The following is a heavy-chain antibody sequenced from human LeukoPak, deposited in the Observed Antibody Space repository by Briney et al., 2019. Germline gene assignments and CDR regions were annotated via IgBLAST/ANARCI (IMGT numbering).Heavy chain of an antibody. V-gene: IGHV4-30-4*01. J-gene: IGHJ4*02. D-gene: IGHD3-22*01. Sequence: PSETLSLTCAVYGGSFSGYYWSWIRQPPGKGLEWIGYIYYSGSTYYNPSLKSRVTISVDTSKSQFSLKLSSVTAADTAVYYCARAYDSSGYYSYYFDYWGQGTLVTVSS. CDR1: GGSFSGYY. CDR2: IYYSGST. CDR3: ARAYDSSGYYSYYFDY.